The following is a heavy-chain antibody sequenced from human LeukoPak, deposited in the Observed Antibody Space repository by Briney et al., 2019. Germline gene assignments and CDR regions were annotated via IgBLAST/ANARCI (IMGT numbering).Heavy chain of an antibody. Sequence: GGSLRLSCAASELTFNKYPMNWVRQAPGKGLEWISTIAYSGDTYYADSVKGRFTISRDYSKNTLYLQMNSLRAEDTAVYYCAKPAGNAFDIWGQGTMVTVSS. J-gene: IGHJ3*02. D-gene: IGHD1-14*01. CDR2: IAYSGDT. V-gene: IGHV3-23*01. CDR1: ELTFNKYP. CDR3: AKPAGNAFDI.